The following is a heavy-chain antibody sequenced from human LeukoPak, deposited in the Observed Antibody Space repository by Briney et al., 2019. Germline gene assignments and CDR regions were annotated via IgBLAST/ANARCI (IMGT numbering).Heavy chain of an antibody. CDR1: GFTFSSYG. J-gene: IGHJ6*03. CDR2: IRYDGSNK. Sequence: GGSLRLSCAASGFTFSSYGMHWVRQAPGKGLKWVAFIRYDGSNKYYADSVKGRFTISRDNSKNTLYLQMNSLRAEDTAVYYCAKHRPYYYYMDVWGKGTTVTISS. CDR3: AKHRPYYYYMDV. V-gene: IGHV3-30*02.